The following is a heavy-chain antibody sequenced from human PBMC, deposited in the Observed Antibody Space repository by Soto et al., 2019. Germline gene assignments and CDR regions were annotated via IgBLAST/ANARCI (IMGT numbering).Heavy chain of an antibody. CDR3: SKDLDSSNYVEDQGR. CDR2: ISISDVA. Sequence: EVQLLESGGGLVQPGESLRLSCATSGFTFSKFAMSWVRQAPGKGLEWIALISISDVAHYAASVMGRFTISRDNSKNMVFLQMNSLRVEDTAIYYCSKDLDSSNYVEDQGRWGQGTPVTVSS. V-gene: IGHV3-23*01. CDR1: GFTFSKFA. D-gene: IGHD2-2*03. J-gene: IGHJ4*02.